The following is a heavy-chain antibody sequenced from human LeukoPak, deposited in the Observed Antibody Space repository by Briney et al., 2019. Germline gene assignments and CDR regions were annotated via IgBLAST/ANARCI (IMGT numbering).Heavy chain of an antibody. V-gene: IGHV4-61*01. D-gene: IGHD2-8*01. CDR1: GGSVSSGSYY. CDR2: IYYSGST. CDR3: ARARYCTNGVCPYNWFDP. Sequence: SETLSLTCTVSGGSVSSGSYYWSWIRQPPGKGLEWIGYIYYSGSTNYNPSLKSRVTISVDTSKNQFSLKLSSVTAADTAVYYCARARYCTNGVCPYNWFDPWGQGTLVTVSS. J-gene: IGHJ5*02.